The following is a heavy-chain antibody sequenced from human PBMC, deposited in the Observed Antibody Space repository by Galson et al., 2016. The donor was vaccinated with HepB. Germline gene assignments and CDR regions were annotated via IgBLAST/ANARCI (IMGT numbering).Heavy chain of an antibody. CDR3: AREGSGGFDY. V-gene: IGHV3-7*01. D-gene: IGHD4-23*01. CDR1: GFTFSSYW. CDR2: IKQDGSEK. Sequence: SLRLSCAASGFTFSSYWMSWVRQAPGKGLEWVANIKQDGSEKSYGDSVKGRFTISRDNAKNSLYLQMNSLRVEDTAVYYCAREGSGGFDYWGQGTLVTVSS. J-gene: IGHJ4*02.